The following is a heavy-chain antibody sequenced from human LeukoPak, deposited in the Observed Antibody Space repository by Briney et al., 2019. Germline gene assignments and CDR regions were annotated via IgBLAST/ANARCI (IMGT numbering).Heavy chain of an antibody. CDR2: IYYSGST. J-gene: IGHJ4*02. D-gene: IGHD2-2*01. CDR3: ARRYCSSTRCHRYYFDY. Sequence: PSETLSLTCTVSGGSITSHYWSWIRQPPGKGLEWIGYIYYSGSTNYNPSLKSRVTISVDTSKNQFSLKLSSVTAADTAVYYCARRYCSSTRCHRYYFDYWGQGTLVTVSS. V-gene: IGHV4-59*11. CDR1: GGSITSHY.